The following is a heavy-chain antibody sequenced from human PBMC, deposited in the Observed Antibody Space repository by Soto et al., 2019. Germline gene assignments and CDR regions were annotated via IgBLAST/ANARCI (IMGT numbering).Heavy chain of an antibody. CDR2: IYYSGST. Sequence: ETLSLTCTVSGGSISSSSYYWGWIRQPPGKGLEWIGSIYYSGSTYYNPSLKSRVTISVDTSKNQFSLKLSSVTAADTAVYYCARLPRSSDYATDYWGQGTLVTVSS. D-gene: IGHD4-17*01. CDR1: GGSISSSSYY. J-gene: IGHJ4*02. V-gene: IGHV4-39*01. CDR3: ARLPRSSDYATDY.